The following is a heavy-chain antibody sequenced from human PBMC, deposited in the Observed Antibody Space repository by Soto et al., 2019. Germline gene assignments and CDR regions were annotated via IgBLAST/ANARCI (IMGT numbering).Heavy chain of an antibody. Sequence: EVQLVASGGGLVQPGGSLRLSCAASGFSVSSYYMSWVRQAPGKGLECVSVIYSGGGSTHYADSVKGRFTRSRERNMLYLQMNSLRAEDTAVYYCARVFERPWYGLDVWGQGTTVTVSS. CDR3: ARVFERPWYGLDV. J-gene: IGHJ6*02. CDR2: IYSGGGST. V-gene: IGHV3-66*01. CDR1: GFSVSSYY.